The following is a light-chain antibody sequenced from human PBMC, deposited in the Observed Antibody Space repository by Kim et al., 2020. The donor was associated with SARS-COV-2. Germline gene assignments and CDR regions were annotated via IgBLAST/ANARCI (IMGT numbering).Light chain of an antibody. Sequence: PGGTVTLTCASSTGAVTSGNYPNWFQQKPRQAPRALIYSISSKHSWTPARFSGSLLGGKAALTLSGVQPEDEAEYYCLLYYGGAWVFGGGTQLTVL. CDR3: LLYYGGAWV. CDR2: SIS. V-gene: IGLV7-43*01. CDR1: TGAVTSGNY. J-gene: IGLJ3*02.